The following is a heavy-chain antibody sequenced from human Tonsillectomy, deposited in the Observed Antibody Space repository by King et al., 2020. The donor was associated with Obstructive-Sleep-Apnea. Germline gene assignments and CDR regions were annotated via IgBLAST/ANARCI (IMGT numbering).Heavy chain of an antibody. CDR3: TRDRHKGYDY. V-gene: IGHV4-59*01. Sequence: QLQESGPGLVKPSETLSLICTVSGGSIGGYCWSWIRQPPGKGLEWIGYFCYSGDTNYHPSLERRATISVDTSKSQFSLKLNSVTAADTAIYYCTRDRHKGYDYWGQGTLVTVSS. D-gene: IGHD3-22*01. J-gene: IGHJ4*02. CDR1: GGSIGGYC. CDR2: FCYSGDT.